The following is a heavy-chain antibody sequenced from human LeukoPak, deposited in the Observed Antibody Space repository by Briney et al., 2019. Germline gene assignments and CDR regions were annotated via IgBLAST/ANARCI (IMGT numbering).Heavy chain of an antibody. CDR1: GGSFSGYY. Sequence: SETLSLTCAVYGGSFSGYYWSWIRQPPGKGLEWIGEINHSGSTNYNPSLKSRVTISVDTSKNQFSLKLSPVTAEDTAVYYCSGGNGLFDYWGQGTLVTVSS. CDR3: SGGNGLFDY. J-gene: IGHJ4*02. V-gene: IGHV4-34*01. D-gene: IGHD2-15*01. CDR2: INHSGST.